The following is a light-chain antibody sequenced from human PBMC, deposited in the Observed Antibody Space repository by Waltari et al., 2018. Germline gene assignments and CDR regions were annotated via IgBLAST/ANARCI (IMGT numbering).Light chain of an antibody. Sequence: EIVMTQSPATLSVSPGESATLSCRASQSVSSNLAWYQQKPGQAPRRLIYDASSRATGIPARFSGSGSGTEFTLTISSLQSEDSALYYCQQYSNWPPEVTFGPGTKVDIK. CDR1: QSVSSN. J-gene: IGKJ3*01. CDR2: DAS. V-gene: IGKV3-15*01. CDR3: QQYSNWPPEVT.